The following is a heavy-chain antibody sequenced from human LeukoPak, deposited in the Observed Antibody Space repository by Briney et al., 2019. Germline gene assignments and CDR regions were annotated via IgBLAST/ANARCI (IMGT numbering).Heavy chain of an antibody. CDR2: IYYSGST. D-gene: IGHD2-15*01. CDR1: GGSISSYY. Sequence: SETLSLTCTVSGGSISSYYWSWIRQPPGKGLEWIGYIYYSGSTNYNPSLKSRVTISVDTSKNQFSLKLSSVTAADTAVYYCARVVAALRDAFDIWGQGTMVTVSS. CDR3: ARVVAALRDAFDI. J-gene: IGHJ3*02. V-gene: IGHV4-59*01.